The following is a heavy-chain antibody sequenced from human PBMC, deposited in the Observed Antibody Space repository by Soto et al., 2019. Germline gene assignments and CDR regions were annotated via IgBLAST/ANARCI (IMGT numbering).Heavy chain of an antibody. Sequence: EVQLVESGGGLVQPGGSLRLSCAASGITVSSNYMSWVRQAPGKGLEWVSVIYSGGTTYYTDSVKGRFTISRDNSKNTLYLQMNSLRAEETAVYYCARGGGIVATIRRGFDFWGQGTLVTVSS. CDR2: IYSGGTT. CDR3: ARGGGIVATIRRGFDF. CDR1: GITVSSNY. D-gene: IGHD5-12*01. V-gene: IGHV3-66*01. J-gene: IGHJ4*02.